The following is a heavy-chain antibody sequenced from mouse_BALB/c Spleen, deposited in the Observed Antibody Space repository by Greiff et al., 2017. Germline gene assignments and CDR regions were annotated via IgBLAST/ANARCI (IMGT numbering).Heavy chain of an antibody. J-gene: IGHJ4*01. V-gene: IGHV2-9*02. CDR1: GFSLTSYG. Sequence: QVQLQQSGPGLVAPSQSLSITCTVSGFSLTSYGVHWVRQPPGKGLEWLGVIWAGGSTNYNSALMSRLSISKDNSKSQVFLKMNSLQTDDTAMYYCAREGYYYGSSYGAMDYWGQGTSVTVSS. D-gene: IGHD1-1*01. CDR3: AREGYYYGSSYGAMDY. CDR2: IWAGGST.